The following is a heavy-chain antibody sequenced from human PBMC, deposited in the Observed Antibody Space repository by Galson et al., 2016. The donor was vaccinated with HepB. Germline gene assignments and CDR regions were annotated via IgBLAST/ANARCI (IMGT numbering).Heavy chain of an antibody. D-gene: IGHD6-13*01. CDR3: ARRPGN. CDR2: IYSGGST. J-gene: IGHJ4*02. Sequence: SLRLSCAASGFTVGNNYVSWVRQAPGRGLEWVSLIYSGGSTYYADSVKGRFTISRDSSKNTLYLQMNSLRVEDTAVYYCARRPGNWGQGTLVTVSS. V-gene: IGHV3-53*01. CDR1: GFTVGNNY.